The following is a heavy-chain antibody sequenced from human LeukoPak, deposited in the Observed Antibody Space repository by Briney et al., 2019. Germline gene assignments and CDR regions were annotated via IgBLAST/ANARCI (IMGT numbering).Heavy chain of an antibody. D-gene: IGHD2-15*01. Sequence: SETLSLTCTVSGGSISSYYWSWIRQPAGKGLEWIGRIYTSRITNYNPSLKSRVTMSVDTSKNQFSLKLTSVTAADTAVYFCARKATAATYFDYWGQGTLVTVSS. J-gene: IGHJ4*02. CDR1: GGSISSYY. CDR3: ARKATAATYFDY. CDR2: IYTSRIT. V-gene: IGHV4-4*07.